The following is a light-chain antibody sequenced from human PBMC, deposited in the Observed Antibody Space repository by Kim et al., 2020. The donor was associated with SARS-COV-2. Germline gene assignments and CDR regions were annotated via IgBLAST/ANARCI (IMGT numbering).Light chain of an antibody. CDR1: QSVSRW. Sequence: DIQMTQSPSTLSASVGDRVTLTCRASQSVSRWFAWYQQKPGKAPKLLIYDGSNLQSGVPSRFSGSGSGTEFTLTISSLQPDDFAIYYCQHRQTFGQGTKVDIK. CDR2: DGS. J-gene: IGKJ1*01. V-gene: IGKV1-5*01. CDR3: QHRQT.